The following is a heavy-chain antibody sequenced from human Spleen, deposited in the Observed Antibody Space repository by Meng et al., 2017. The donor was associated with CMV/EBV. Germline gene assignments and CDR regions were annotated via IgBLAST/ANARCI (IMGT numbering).Heavy chain of an antibody. D-gene: IGHD6-19*01. CDR3: ATAIEVALDY. CDR1: GFTFNNHG. V-gene: IGHV3-33*01. CDR2: IWYDGTKT. J-gene: IGHJ4*02. Sequence: LSCAASGFTFNNHGLHWFRQAPGNGLEWVAVIWYDGTKTYYADSVNGRFTISRDNSKRMLYLEMTSLRAEDTAVYYCATAIEVALDYWGRGTLVTVSS.